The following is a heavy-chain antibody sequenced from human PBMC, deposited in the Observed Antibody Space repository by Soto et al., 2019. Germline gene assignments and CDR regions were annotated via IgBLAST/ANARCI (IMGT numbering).Heavy chain of an antibody. CDR1: GYSFTSYW. V-gene: IGHV5-51*01. Sequence: PGESLKSSCKGSGYSFTSYWIGWVRQMPGKGLEWMGIIYPGDSDTRYSPSFQGQVTISADKSISTAYLQWSSLKASDTAMYYCARQSYDFWSGYYYYYGMDVWGQGTTVTVSS. CDR3: ARQSYDFWSGYYYYYGMDV. J-gene: IGHJ6*02. D-gene: IGHD3-3*01. CDR2: IYPGDSDT.